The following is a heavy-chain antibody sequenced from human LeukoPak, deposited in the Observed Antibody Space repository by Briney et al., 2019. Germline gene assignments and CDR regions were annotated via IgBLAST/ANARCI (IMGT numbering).Heavy chain of an antibody. Sequence: GGSLRLSCAASGFTVSGNYMIWVRQAPGKGLEWVSVIYTAGSTYNADSVKGRFTISRDKSKNTLYLQMNTLRAEDTAVYFCAGGNTWPGLSYWGQGTLLTVSS. CDR3: AGGNTWPGLSY. V-gene: IGHV3-53*01. D-gene: IGHD6-25*01. CDR1: GFTVSGNY. J-gene: IGHJ4*02. CDR2: IYTAGST.